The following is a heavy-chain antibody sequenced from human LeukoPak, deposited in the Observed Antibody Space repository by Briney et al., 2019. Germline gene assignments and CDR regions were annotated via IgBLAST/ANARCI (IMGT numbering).Heavy chain of an antibody. D-gene: IGHD3-22*01. V-gene: IGHV1-2*02. CDR1: GYTFTDYY. CDR3: ARASYYYDSSGYPGYYFDY. J-gene: IGHJ4*02. CDR2: INPNSGGT. Sequence: ASVTVSCKASGYTFTDYYMHWVRQAPGQGLEWMGWINPNSGGTNYAQKFQGRVTMTRDTSISTAYMELSRLRSDDTAVYYCARASYYYDSSGYPGYYFDYWGQGTLVTVSS.